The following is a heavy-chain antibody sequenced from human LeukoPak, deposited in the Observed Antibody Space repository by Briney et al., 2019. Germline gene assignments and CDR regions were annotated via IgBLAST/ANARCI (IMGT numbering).Heavy chain of an antibody. Sequence: SETLSLTCAVYGGSFSGYYWSWIRQPPGKGLEWIGYIYYSGSTNYNPSLKSRVTISVDTSNNQFSLKLSSVTAADTAVYYCATTTIRLGYWGQGTLVTVSS. CDR3: ATTTIRLGY. J-gene: IGHJ4*02. D-gene: IGHD1-26*01. V-gene: IGHV4-59*12. CDR2: IYYSGST. CDR1: GGSFSGYY.